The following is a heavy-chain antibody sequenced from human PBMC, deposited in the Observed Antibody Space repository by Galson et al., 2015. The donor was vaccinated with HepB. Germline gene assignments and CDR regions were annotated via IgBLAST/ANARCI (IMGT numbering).Heavy chain of an antibody. CDR3: ARGRNWNSPFYYYAMDV. V-gene: IGHV3-23*01. J-gene: IGHJ6*02. CDR2: ISGSGGNA. Sequence: SLRLSCAAFRNYVMIWVRQAPGKGLEWVSAISGSGGNAYYADSVKGRFTISRDNSKNTLYLQMNSLRPEDTAIYYCARGRNWNSPFYYYAMDVWGQGTTVTVSS. CDR1: RNYV. D-gene: IGHD1-7*01.